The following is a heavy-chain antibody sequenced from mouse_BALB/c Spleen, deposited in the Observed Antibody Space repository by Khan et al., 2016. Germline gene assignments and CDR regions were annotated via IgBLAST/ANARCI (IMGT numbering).Heavy chain of an antibody. V-gene: IGHV2-9*02. Sequence: QVQLKESGPGLVAPSQSLSITCTVSGFSLTSYGVHWVRQPPGKGLEWLGVIWAGGSTHYNSALMSRLSISKDNSKSQVFLKMNSLQTDDTAMYYCARGGGNWYFDVWGAGTTVTVSS. CDR3: ARGGGNWYFDV. J-gene: IGHJ1*01. CDR2: IWAGGST. CDR1: GFSLTSYG.